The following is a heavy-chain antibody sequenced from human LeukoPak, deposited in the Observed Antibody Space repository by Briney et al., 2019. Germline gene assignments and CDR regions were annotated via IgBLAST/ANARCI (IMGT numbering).Heavy chain of an antibody. J-gene: IGHJ4*02. CDR1: GFPFSSYA. V-gene: IGHV3-23*01. Sequence: PGGSLRLSFGAPGFPFSSYAMTWGRQAPGKGLGLVSVFSGSAIITYYADSVEGRFPISRDNSKNPRALQMNSLRAEGAAVYYCARMAGGVDYWGQGTLVTVSS. CDR2: FSGSAIIT. CDR3: ARMAGGVDY. D-gene: IGHD1-26*01.